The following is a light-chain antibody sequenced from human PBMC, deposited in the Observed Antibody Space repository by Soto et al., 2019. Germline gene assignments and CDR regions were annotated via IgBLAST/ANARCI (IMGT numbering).Light chain of an antibody. Sequence: EIVLTQSPGTLSLSPGERSTLSCRASQSVTSNYLAWYQQKPGQSPRILIYGASRRATGIPDRFSGSCSGTDCTLTISRLEPEDAAVYYCQQYGSSLRTLGQGTKVDIK. CDR3: QQYGSSLRT. J-gene: IGKJ1*01. V-gene: IGKV3-20*01. CDR2: GAS. CDR1: QSVTSNY.